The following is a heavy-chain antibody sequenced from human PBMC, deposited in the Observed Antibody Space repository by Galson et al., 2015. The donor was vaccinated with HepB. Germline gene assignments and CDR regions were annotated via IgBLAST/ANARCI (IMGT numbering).Heavy chain of an antibody. CDR2: ISWDGGST. CDR1: GFTFDDYN. V-gene: IGHV3-43*01. D-gene: IGHD2-2*02. Sequence: SLRLSCAASGFTFDDYNMHWVRQAPGKGLEWVSLISWDGGSTYYADSVKGRFTISRDNSKNSLYLQMNSLRTEDTALYYCTKDIGCSRTGCYTGFDYWGQGTLVTVSS. J-gene: IGHJ4*02. CDR3: TKDIGCSRTGCYTGFDY.